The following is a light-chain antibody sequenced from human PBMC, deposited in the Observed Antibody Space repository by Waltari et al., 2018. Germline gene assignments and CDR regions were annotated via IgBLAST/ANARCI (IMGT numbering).Light chain of an antibody. CDR2: AAS. Sequence: DIQLTQSPSFLSASVGDRVTITCRASQGIRNYLAWYQQKPGKAPKLLIYAASTLQSGAPSRFSGSGSGTEFTLTISSLQPEDCATYYCQQLNSYPPYSFGQGTKLGIK. V-gene: IGKV1-9*01. J-gene: IGKJ2*03. CDR1: QGIRNY. CDR3: QQLNSYPPYS.